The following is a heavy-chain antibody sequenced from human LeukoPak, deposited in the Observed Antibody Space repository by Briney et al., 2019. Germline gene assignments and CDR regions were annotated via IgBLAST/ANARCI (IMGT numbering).Heavy chain of an antibody. CDR2: INPNSGGT. Sequence: ASVKVSCKASGYTFTGYYMHWVRQAPGQGLEWMGWINPNSGGTNYAQKFQGRVTMTRDTSISTAYMELRSLRSDDTAVYYCARDFDYYDSSGSLNFDYWGQRTLVTVSS. D-gene: IGHD3-22*01. V-gene: IGHV1-2*02. CDR3: ARDFDYYDSSGSLNFDY. CDR1: GYTFTGYY. J-gene: IGHJ4*02.